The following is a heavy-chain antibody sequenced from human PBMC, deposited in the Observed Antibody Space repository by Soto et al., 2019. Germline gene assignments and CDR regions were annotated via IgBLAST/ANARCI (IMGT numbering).Heavy chain of an antibody. CDR3: AKNGEAIFGVVTEAFDY. Sequence: GGSLRLSCAASGFTFSSYAMSWVRQAPGKGLEWVSAISGSGGSTYYADSVKGRFTISRDNSKNTLYLQMNSLRAEDTAVYYCAKNGEAIFGVVTEAFDYWGQGTLVTVSS. V-gene: IGHV3-23*01. CDR2: ISGSGGST. CDR1: GFTFSSYA. D-gene: IGHD3-3*01. J-gene: IGHJ4*02.